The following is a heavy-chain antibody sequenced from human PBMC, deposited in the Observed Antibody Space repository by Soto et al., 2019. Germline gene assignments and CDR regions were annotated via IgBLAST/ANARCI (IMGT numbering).Heavy chain of an antibody. CDR2: IHSDGSTT. Sequence: GGSLRLSCAASGFTFNYYWMHWVRQAPGQGLVWVSHIHSDGSTTTYADSVKGRFTISRDNAKNTLYLQMNSLRAEDTAVYYCVRGDKGGFDLWGKGTTVTVSS. J-gene: IGHJ6*04. CDR3: VRGDKGGFDL. CDR1: GFTFNYYW. D-gene: IGHD2-15*01. V-gene: IGHV3-74*01.